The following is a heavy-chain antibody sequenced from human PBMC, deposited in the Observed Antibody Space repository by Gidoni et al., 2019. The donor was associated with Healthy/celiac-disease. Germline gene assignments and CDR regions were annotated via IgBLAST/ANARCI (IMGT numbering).Heavy chain of an antibody. D-gene: IGHD2-15*01. CDR3: AIAVVVVAARYYVMDV. CDR1: GFTFSRDS. J-gene: IGHJ6*02. CDR2: ISTSSSYI. Sequence: EVQLVESGGGLVKPGGSLRLSCADSGFTFSRDSMNWVRQAPGKELVWVSSISTSSSYIYYADPVKGRFTISRYNAKNSLSLQMNCLRAEDTAVYYCAIAVVVVAARYYVMDVWGQGTTVTVSS. V-gene: IGHV3-21*01.